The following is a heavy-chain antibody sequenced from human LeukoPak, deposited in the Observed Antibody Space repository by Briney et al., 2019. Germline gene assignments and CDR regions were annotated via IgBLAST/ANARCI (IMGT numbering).Heavy chain of an antibody. D-gene: IGHD5-24*01. Sequence: GSSVKVSCKTSGGTFSNYGINWVRQAPGQGLELMGRIIPIFDTTNYAQKFQGRVTITTDVSTSTAYMELSSLRSEDTAVYYCARDLITDLTFDNWGQGTLVTVSS. V-gene: IGHV1-69*05. CDR1: GGTFSNYG. J-gene: IGHJ4*02. CDR2: IIPIFDTT. CDR3: ARDLITDLTFDN.